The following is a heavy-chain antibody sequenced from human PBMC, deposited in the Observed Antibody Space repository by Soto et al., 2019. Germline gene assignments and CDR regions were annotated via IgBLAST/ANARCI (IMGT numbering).Heavy chain of an antibody. V-gene: IGHV3-48*01. Sequence: GGSLRLSCVGSGFTSSSYSMHWVRQAPGKGLEWISHISSSSNTIYYADSVKGRFTISRDNAKNSLFLQMNGLRGEDTAVYYCAPWPGYSRSWFMDYWGQGALVTVYS. J-gene: IGHJ4*02. CDR2: ISSSSNTI. D-gene: IGHD6-13*01. CDR3: APWPGYSRSWFMDY. CDR1: GFTSSSYS.